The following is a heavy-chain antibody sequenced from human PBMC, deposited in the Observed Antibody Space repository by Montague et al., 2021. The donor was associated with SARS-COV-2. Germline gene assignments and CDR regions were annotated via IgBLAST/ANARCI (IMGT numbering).Heavy chain of an antibody. CDR2: IYTSGST. CDR3: AREAWFGDKTSASEYYGMDV. J-gene: IGHJ6*02. CDR1: GGSISSYY. V-gene: IGHV4-4*07. D-gene: IGHD3-10*01. Sequence: SETLSLTCTVSGGSISSYYWSWIRQPAGKGLEWIGRIYTSGSTNYNPSLKSRVTMSVDTSKNQFPLKLSPVTAADTAVYYCAREAWFGDKTSASEYYGMDVWGQGTTVTVSS.